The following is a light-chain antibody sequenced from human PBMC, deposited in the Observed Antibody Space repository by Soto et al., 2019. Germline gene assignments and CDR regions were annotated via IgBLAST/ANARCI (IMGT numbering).Light chain of an antibody. CDR2: GAS. V-gene: IGKV3-15*01. CDR3: QHYHGYPFT. J-gene: IGKJ3*01. CDR1: QSVSSD. Sequence: EIVMTQSPATLSVSPGERATLSCMASQSVSSDLAWYHQKPGQAPRLPIYGASTRATGIPARFSGSGSGTEFTLTITSLQPDDFAIYYCQHYHGYPFTFGPGTKVDIK.